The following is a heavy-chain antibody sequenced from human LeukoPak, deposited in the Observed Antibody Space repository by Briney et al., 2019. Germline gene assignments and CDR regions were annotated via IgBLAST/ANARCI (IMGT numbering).Heavy chain of an antibody. Sequence: GGSLRLSCAASGFTFSSYWMSWIRQAPGKGLEWVSTIKGIGPTTYYADSLKGRFTISRDNAKNSLFLQMSSLRADDTAIYYCARAGELRYMDVWGKGTAVTVSS. CDR3: ARAGELRYMDV. CDR2: IKGIGPTT. J-gene: IGHJ6*03. CDR1: GFTFSSYW. V-gene: IGHV3-11*04. D-gene: IGHD3-16*01.